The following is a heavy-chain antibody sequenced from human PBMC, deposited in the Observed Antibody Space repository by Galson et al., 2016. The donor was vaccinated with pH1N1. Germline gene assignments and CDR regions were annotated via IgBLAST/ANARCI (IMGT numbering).Heavy chain of an antibody. CDR1: GYSFANFG. Sequence: SVKVSCKASGYSFANFGINWVRQAPGQGLDWMGWISPYNGNTDYAQRFQGRLTMTTDRSTSTAYMHLKGLTSDDTAVYYCATGHYYETGGYAADYWGQGTLV. V-gene: IGHV1-18*01. J-gene: IGHJ4*02. CDR2: ISPYNGNT. D-gene: IGHD3-16*01. CDR3: ATGHYYETGGYAADY.